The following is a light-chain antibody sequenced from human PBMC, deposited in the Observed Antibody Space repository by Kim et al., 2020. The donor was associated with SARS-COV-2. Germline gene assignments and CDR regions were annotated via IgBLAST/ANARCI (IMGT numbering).Light chain of an antibody. CDR2: DAS. V-gene: IGKV1-5*01. Sequence: AYVGDRVTSTCRARQSISSWLAWYQQKPGKAPKLLIYDASSLESGVPSRFSGSGSGTEFTHTISSLQPDDFATYYCQQYNSYSGTFGQGTKVDIK. CDR1: QSISSW. J-gene: IGKJ1*01. CDR3: QQYNSYSGT.